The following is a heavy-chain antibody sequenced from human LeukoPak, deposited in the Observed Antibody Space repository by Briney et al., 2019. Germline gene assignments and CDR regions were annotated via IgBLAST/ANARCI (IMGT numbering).Heavy chain of an antibody. D-gene: IGHD2-21*01. CDR3: ARDHRLGVMVAYGMDV. Sequence: ASVKVSCKASGYTLTNYGISWVRQAPGQGLEWMGWISAYSGNTNYAQKFQGRVTMTTDTSTSTAYMELRSLRSDDTAVYHCARDHRLGVMVAYGMDVWGQGTTVTVSS. CDR1: GYTLTNYG. J-gene: IGHJ6*02. CDR2: ISAYSGNT. V-gene: IGHV1-18*01.